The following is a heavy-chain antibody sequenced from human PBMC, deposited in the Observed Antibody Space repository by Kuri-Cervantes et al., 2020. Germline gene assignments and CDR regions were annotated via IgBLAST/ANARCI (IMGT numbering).Heavy chain of an antibody. D-gene: IGHD3-16*02. V-gene: IGHV4-59*01. CDR2: IYYSGST. CDR3: ARCVYYDYVWGSYRYTGSEYYFDY. CDR1: GGSISSYY. J-gene: IGHJ4*02. Sequence: SETLSLTCTVSGGSISSYYWSWIRQPPGKGLEWIGYIYYSGSTNYNPSLKSRVTISVDTSKNQFSLKLSSVTAADTAVYYCARCVYYDYVWGSYRYTGSEYYFDYWGQGTRVTGSS.